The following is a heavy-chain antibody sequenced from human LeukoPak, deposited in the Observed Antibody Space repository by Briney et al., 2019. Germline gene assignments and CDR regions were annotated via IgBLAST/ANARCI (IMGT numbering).Heavy chain of an antibody. CDR1: GFTFSSYA. D-gene: IGHD3-16*01. CDR2: IRPDGSDK. CDR3: TSVSLGDNVDL. V-gene: IGHV3-7*01. Sequence: PGGSLRLSCAASGFTFSSYAMSWVRQAPGKGLEWVANIRPDGSDKYYVDSVRGRFTISRDNARNSLYLHMNSLRAEDTAIYYCTSVSLGDNVDLWGLGTLVTVSS. J-gene: IGHJ5*02.